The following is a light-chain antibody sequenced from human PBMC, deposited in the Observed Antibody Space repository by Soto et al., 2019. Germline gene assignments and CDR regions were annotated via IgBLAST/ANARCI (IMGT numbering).Light chain of an antibody. CDR3: QQYNNWLPA. CDR1: QRVRSY. Sequence: EVGLPHSPAAPSVCPGERVALSCRASQRVRSYLAWYQQKPGHAPRRLIDGASTTGTGSPARFSGSGSRTEFTLTISSLQSEDFAVYSCQQYNNWLPALGTGTKVDI. J-gene: IGKJ1*01. V-gene: IGKV3-15*01. CDR2: GAS.